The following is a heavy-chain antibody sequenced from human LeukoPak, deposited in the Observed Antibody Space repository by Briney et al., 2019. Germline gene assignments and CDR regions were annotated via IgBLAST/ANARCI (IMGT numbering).Heavy chain of an antibody. CDR3: ARGIVVVPAAMAYYYYGMDV. CDR1: GYTFTSYG. V-gene: IGHV1-18*01. J-gene: IGHJ6*02. CDR2: ISAYNGNT. D-gene: IGHD2-2*01. Sequence: ASVKVSCKASGYTFTSYGISGVRQAPGQGLEWMGWISAYNGNTNYAQKLQGRVTMTTDTSTSTAYMELRSLRSDDTAVYYCARGIVVVPAAMAYYYYGMDVWGQGTTVTVSS.